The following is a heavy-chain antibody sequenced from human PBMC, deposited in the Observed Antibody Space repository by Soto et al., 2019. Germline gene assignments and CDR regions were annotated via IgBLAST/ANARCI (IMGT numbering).Heavy chain of an antibody. Sequence: GVLRLSCAASGFTFDDYTMHWVRQAPGKGLEWVSLISWDGGSTYYADSVKGRFTISRDNAKNTLYLQMNSLRAEDTAVYYCARVPDDAFDIWGQGTMLTVSS. CDR1: GFTFDDYT. CDR2: ISWDGGST. V-gene: IGHV3-43*01. CDR3: ARVPDDAFDI. J-gene: IGHJ3*02.